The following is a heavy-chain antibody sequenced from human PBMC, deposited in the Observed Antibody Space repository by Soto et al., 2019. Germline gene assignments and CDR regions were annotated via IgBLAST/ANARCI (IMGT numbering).Heavy chain of an antibody. CDR3: ARSYYYDSSGYPNWFDP. J-gene: IGHJ5*02. V-gene: IGHV4-30-2*01. CDR1: GGSISSGGYS. CDR2: IYHSGST. Sequence: SETLSLTCAVSGGSISSGGYSWSWIRQPPGKGLEWIGYIYHSGSTYYNPSLKSRVTISVDRSKNQFSLKLSSVTAADTAVYYCARSYYYDSSGYPNWFDPWGQGTLVTVSS. D-gene: IGHD3-22*01.